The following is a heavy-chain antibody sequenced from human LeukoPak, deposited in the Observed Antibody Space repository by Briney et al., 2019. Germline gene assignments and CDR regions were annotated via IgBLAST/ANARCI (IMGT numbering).Heavy chain of an antibody. J-gene: IGHJ4*02. V-gene: IGHV3-21*01. D-gene: IGHD3-10*01. Sequence: GGSLRLSCAASGLTFSSYSMNWVRQAPGRGLEWVSSISSSSNYIYYADSVKGRFTISRDNAKNSLYLQMNSLRAEDTAVYYCARVPHAMVRGVIITEFYFDYWGQGTLVTVSS. CDR2: ISSSSNYI. CDR3: ARVPHAMVRGVIITEFYFDY. CDR1: GLTFSSYS.